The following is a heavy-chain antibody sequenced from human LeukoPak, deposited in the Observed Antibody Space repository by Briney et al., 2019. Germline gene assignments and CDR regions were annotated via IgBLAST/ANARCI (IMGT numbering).Heavy chain of an antibody. V-gene: IGHV3-21*01. CDR2: ITGSSSNI. CDR3: AKKGRRNPPGY. Sequence: PGGSLRLACAASGFTFSSSTMDWVHQAPGKGLEWVSSITGSSSNIYYADSVKGRFTISRDNAKNSVYLQMSSLRAEDTAVYYCAKKGRRNPPGYWGREPLATVS. CDR1: GFTFSSST. J-gene: IGHJ4*02.